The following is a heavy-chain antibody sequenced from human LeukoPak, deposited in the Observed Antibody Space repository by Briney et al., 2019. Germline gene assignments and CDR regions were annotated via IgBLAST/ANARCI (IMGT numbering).Heavy chain of an antibody. CDR2: ISYDGSNK. CDR3: AKVNDSWNEYFQY. J-gene: IGHJ1*01. CDR1: RFTFNSFG. V-gene: IGHV3-30*18. Sequence: GGSLRLSCAASRFTFNSFGMQWVRKAPGKGLEWVAVISYDGSNKYYADSVKGRFTISRDNSKSTLYLQMNSLRAEDTAVYYCAKVNDSWNEYFQYWGQGNLVPVSS. D-gene: IGHD1-1*01.